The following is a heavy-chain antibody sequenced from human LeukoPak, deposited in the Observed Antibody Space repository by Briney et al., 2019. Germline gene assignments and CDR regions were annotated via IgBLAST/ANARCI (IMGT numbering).Heavy chain of an antibody. J-gene: IGHJ6*02. CDR2: ISSSSSYT. CDR1: GFTFSDYY. D-gene: IGHD3-3*01. Sequence: SGGSLRLSCAASGFTFSDYYMSWIRQAPGKGLEWVSYISSSSSYTNYADSVKGRFTISRDNAKNTLYLQMNSLRAEDTAVYYCAKDNAKSKGRITIFGVVIKSRIRYYGMDVWGQGTTVTVSS. V-gene: IGHV3-11*06. CDR3: AKDNAKSKGRITIFGVVIKSRIRYYGMDV.